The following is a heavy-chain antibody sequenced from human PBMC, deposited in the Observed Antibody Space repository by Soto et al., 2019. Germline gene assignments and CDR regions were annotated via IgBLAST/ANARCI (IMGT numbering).Heavy chain of an antibody. V-gene: IGHV1-18*01. CDR1: GYTFTSYG. J-gene: IGHJ5*02. Sequence: ASVKVSCKASGYTFTSYGISWVRQAPGQGLEWMGWISAYNGNTNYAQKLQGRVTMTTDTSTSTAYMELRSLGSDDTAVYYCARDSFVLMVYAINNWFDPWGQGTLVTVSS. CDR2: ISAYNGNT. CDR3: ARDSFVLMVYAINNWFDP. D-gene: IGHD2-8*01.